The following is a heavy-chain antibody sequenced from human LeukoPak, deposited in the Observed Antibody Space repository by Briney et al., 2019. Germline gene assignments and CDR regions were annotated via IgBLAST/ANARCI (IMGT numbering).Heavy chain of an antibody. V-gene: IGHV4-39*01. CDR1: GGSISSSSYY. CDR2: IYYSGST. J-gene: IGHJ5*02. CDR3: ARQWGMGRWLQTASWFDP. Sequence: SETLSLTCTVSGGSISSSSYYWGWIRQPPGKGLEWIGSIYYSGSTYYNPSLKSRVTISVDTSKNQFSLKLSSVTAADTAVYYCARQWGMGRWLQTASWFDPWGQGTLVTVSS. D-gene: IGHD5-24*01.